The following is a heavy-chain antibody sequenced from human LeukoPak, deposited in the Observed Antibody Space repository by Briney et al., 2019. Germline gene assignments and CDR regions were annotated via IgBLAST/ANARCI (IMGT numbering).Heavy chain of an antibody. J-gene: IGHJ4*02. V-gene: IGHV4-30-4*01. CDR2: IYYSGST. CDR3: ASRLNSPLYDFDY. CDR1: GGSTSSGDYY. D-gene: IGHD2-2*02. Sequence: SETLSLTCTVSGGSTSSGDYYWSWIRQPPGKGLEWIGYIYYSGSTYYNPSLKSRVTISVDTSKNQFSLKLSSVTAADTAVYYCASRLNSPLYDFDYWGQGTLVTVSS.